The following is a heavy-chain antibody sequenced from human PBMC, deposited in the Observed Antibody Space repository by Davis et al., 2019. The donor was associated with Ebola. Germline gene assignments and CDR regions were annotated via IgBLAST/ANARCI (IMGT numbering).Heavy chain of an antibody. Sequence: ASVTVSCMASGYTFTGYYMHWVRQAPGQGLEWMGWINPNSGGTNYAQKFQGRVTMTRDTSISTAYMELSRLRSDDTAVYYCAREGYCSSTSCNSEGWFDPWGQGTLVTVSS. CDR2: INPNSGGT. CDR3: AREGYCSSTSCNSEGWFDP. D-gene: IGHD2-2*01. J-gene: IGHJ5*02. CDR1: GYTFTGYY. V-gene: IGHV1-2*02.